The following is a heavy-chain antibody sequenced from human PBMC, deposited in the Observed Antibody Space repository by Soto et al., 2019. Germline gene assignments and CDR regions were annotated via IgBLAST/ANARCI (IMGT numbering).Heavy chain of an antibody. J-gene: IGHJ2*01. Sequence: EVQLVESGGGLVQPGGSLRLSCAASGFTVSSSYMGWVRQAPGQGLEWVSSIYSGGNTYYADSVRGRCTISTDNSKDTLYLQMNSLRVDDTAMYYCARHVGFYWYFDLWVRGTLVTVSS. V-gene: IGHV3-66*04. CDR2: IYSGGNT. CDR1: GFTVSSSY. D-gene: IGHD1-26*01. CDR3: ARHVGFYWYFDL.